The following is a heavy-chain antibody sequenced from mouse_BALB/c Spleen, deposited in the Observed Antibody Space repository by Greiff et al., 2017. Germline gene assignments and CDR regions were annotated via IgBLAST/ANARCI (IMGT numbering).Heavy chain of an antibody. V-gene: IGHV3-2*02. CDR3: ARDYYAMDY. J-gene: IGHJ4*01. CDR2: ISYSGST. Sequence: EVKLMESGPGLVKPSQSLSLTCTVTGYSITSYYAWNWIRQFPGNKLEWMGYISYSGSTSYNPSLKSRISITRDTSKNQFFLQLNSVTTEDTATYYCARDYYAMDYWGQGTSVTVSS. CDR1: GYSITSYYA.